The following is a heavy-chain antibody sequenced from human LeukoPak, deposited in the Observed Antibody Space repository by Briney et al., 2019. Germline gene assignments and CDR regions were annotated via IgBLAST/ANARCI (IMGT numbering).Heavy chain of an antibody. CDR2: IYPGDSDV. CDR3: ARYGRRGQWHYFDY. J-gene: IGHJ4*02. CDR1: GYSFTHYW. D-gene: IGHD6-19*01. V-gene: IGHV5-51*01. Sequence: GESLKISCKGSGYSFTHYWIGWVRQMPGKGLECMGIIYPGDSDVRYSPSFQGQVTISADKAINTAYLQWSSLNASDTAKYYCARYGRRGQWHYFDYWGQGTLVTASS.